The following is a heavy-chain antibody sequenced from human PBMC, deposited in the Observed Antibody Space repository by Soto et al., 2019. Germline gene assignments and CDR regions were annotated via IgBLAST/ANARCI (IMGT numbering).Heavy chain of an antibody. Sequence: QVQLQQWGAGLLKPSETLSLTCAVYGGSFSGYYWSWIRQPPGKGLEWIGEINHSGSTNYNPSLTSRVTISVDTSKNQFSLKLSSVTAADTAVYYCARFGGLRLPHYYYYGMDVWGQGTTVTVSS. CDR3: ARFGGLRLPHYYYYGMDV. CDR1: GGSFSGYY. D-gene: IGHD5-12*01. J-gene: IGHJ6*02. CDR2: INHSGST. V-gene: IGHV4-34*01.